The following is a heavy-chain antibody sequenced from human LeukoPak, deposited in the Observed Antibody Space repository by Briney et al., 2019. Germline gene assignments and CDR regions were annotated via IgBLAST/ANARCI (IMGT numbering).Heavy chain of an antibody. CDR1: GGSISSYY. CDR3: ARLRGSSSNWFDP. J-gene: IGHJ5*02. Sequence: PSETLSLTCTVSGGSISSYYWSWIRQPPGKGLEWIGYIYYSGSTNYNPSLKSRVTISVDTSKNQFSLKLSSVTAADTAVYYCARLRGSSSNWFDPWGQGTLVTVSS. D-gene: IGHD6-13*01. V-gene: IGHV4-59*08. CDR2: IYYSGST.